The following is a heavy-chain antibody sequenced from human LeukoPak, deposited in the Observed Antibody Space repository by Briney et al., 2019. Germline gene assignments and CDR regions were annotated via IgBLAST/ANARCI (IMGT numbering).Heavy chain of an antibody. J-gene: IGHJ6*02. CDR1: GYSFTTYG. CDR3: ARDVVYGSGSPLLDYYYGMDV. D-gene: IGHD3-10*01. Sequence: GASVKVSCTASGYSFTTYGINWVRQAPGQGLEWMGWINTSSGQTYFAQKFQGRVTMTRDTSTSTAYVELRSLRSDDAAVYFCARDVVYGSGSPLLDYYYGMDVWGQGTTATVSS. CDR2: INTSSGQT. V-gene: IGHV1-18*01.